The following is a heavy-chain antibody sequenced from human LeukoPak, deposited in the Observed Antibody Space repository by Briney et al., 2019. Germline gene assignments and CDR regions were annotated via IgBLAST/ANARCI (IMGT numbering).Heavy chain of an antibody. CDR2: MNPNSGNT. Sequence: ALVKVSCKASGYTFTSYGISWVRQATGQGLEWMGWMNPNSGNTGYAQKFQGRVTMTRNTSISTAYMELSSLRSEDTAVYYCARGHYGLGSYLVRDDAFDIWGQGTMVTVSS. D-gene: IGHD3-10*01. J-gene: IGHJ3*02. V-gene: IGHV1-8*02. CDR3: ARGHYGLGSYLVRDDAFDI. CDR1: GYTFTSYG.